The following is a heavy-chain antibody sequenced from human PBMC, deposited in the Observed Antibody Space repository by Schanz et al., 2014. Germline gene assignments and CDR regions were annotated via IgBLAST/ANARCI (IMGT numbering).Heavy chain of an antibody. CDR3: AFDRDDAYDI. D-gene: IGHD3-9*01. CDR2: IYLSDGST. V-gene: IGHV1-46*01. CDR1: GYTFTNYY. J-gene: IGHJ3*02. Sequence: QVQLVQSGAEVKKPGASVKLSCKASGYTFTNYYIHWVRQAPGQGLEWKGRIYLSDGSTRYAQKFQGRVTVTRDTSTTTVYMDLSSLISEDTAVYYCAFDRDDAYDIWGQGTTVTVSS.